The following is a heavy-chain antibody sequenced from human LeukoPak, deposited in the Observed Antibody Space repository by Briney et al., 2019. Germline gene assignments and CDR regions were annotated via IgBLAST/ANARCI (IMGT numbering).Heavy chain of an antibody. CDR3: ARRSHSQVYNWFDP. V-gene: IGHV4-4*09. D-gene: IGHD2-21*01. CDR2: IYTSGST. Sequence: PSETLSLTCTVSGGSISSYYWNWMRQPPGKGLEWIGYIYTSGSTNYNPSLKSRVTISVDTSKDQFSLKLSSVTAADTAVYYCARRSHSQVYNWFDPWGQGTLVTVSS. J-gene: IGHJ5*02. CDR1: GGSISSYY.